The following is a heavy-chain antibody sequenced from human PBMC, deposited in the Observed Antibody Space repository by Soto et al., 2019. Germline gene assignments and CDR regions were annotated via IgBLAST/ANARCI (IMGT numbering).Heavy chain of an antibody. Sequence: ASVKVSCKASGGTFSSYAISWERQAPGQGLEWMGGIIPIFGTANYAQKFQGRVTITADESTSTAYMELSSLRSEDTAVYYCAREYYDILATGWFDPWGQGTLVTVS. CDR3: AREYYDILATGWFDP. D-gene: IGHD3-9*01. CDR2: IIPIFGTA. J-gene: IGHJ5*02. CDR1: GGTFSSYA. V-gene: IGHV1-69*13.